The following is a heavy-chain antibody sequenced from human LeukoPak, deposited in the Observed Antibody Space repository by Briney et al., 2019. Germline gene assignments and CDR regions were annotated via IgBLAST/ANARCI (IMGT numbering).Heavy chain of an antibody. Sequence: SETLSLTCTVSDGSISSSSYYWGWIRQPPGKGLEWIGSIYYSGSTNYNPSLKSRVTISVDRSKNQFSLKMSSVTAADTAVYYCARDYYGSGSYHVFDPWGQGTLVTVSS. V-gene: IGHV4-39*07. D-gene: IGHD3-10*01. CDR2: IYYSGST. CDR3: ARDYYGSGSYHVFDP. J-gene: IGHJ5*02. CDR1: DGSISSSSYY.